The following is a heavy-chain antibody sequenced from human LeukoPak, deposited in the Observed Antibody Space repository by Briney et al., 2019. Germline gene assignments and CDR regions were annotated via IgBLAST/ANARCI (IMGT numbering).Heavy chain of an antibody. CDR1: GFTFSSYW. V-gene: IGHV3-7*01. CDR3: ARGALRAVYSSGWYLDY. CDR2: VKQDGSEK. J-gene: IGHJ4*02. Sequence: PGGSLRLSCAASGFTFSSYWMNWVRQAPGKGLEWVANVKQDGSEKYYVDSVKGRFTISRDNAKNSLFLQMNSLRAEDTAVYNCARGALRAVYSSGWYLDYWGQGTLATVSS. D-gene: IGHD6-19*01.